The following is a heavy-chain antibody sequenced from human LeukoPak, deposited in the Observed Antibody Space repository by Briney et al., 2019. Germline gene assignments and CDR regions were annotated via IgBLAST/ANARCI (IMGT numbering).Heavy chain of an antibody. CDR1: GFTSGTSW. J-gene: IGHJ4*02. CDR3: ARSAR. CDR2: INQDGSAQ. Sequence: GGSLRLSCAASGFTSGTSWMSWVRRAPGKGPEWVANINQDGSAQYYVDSVKGRFTISRDNAKSSLYLQMNSLRAEDTAVYYCARSARWGQGTLVTVSS. V-gene: IGHV3-7*01.